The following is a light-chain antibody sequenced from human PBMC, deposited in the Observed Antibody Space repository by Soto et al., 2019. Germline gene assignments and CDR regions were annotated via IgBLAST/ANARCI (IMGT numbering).Light chain of an antibody. Sequence: QSVLTQPPSLSGAPGQRVTISCTGSSSNIGAGYDVHWYQQLPGTAPKLLIYGNSNRPSGVPDRFSGSKSGTSASLAITGLRAEDVADYYCQSYDSSLRGWLFGGGTKLTVL. V-gene: IGLV1-40*01. CDR3: QSYDSSLRGWL. CDR1: SSNIGAGYD. CDR2: GNS. J-gene: IGLJ3*02.